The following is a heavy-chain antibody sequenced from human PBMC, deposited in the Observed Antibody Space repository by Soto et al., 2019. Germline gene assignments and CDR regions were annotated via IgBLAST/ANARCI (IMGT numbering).Heavy chain of an antibody. Sequence: GGSLRLSCAGSGFTFSAFSMNWVRQAPGKGLEWISYIYGSSSTMYYADSVKGRFSISRDNAKSSLYLQMNNLTHEDTAVYYCARDRPVVYSGQGTPVTV. V-gene: IGHV3-48*02. CDR3: ARDRPVVY. J-gene: IGHJ4*02. CDR2: IYGSSSTM. CDR1: GFTFSAFS.